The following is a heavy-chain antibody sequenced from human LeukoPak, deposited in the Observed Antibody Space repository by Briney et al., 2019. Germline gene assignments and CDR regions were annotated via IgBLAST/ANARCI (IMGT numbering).Heavy chain of an antibody. Sequence: PSETLSPICTVSGGSISSYYWSWIRQPAGKGLEWIGRIYTSGSTNYNPSLKSRVTMSVDTSKNQFSLKLSSVTAADTAVYYCARFGDTAMVTSVWGQGTLVTVSS. CDR1: GGSISSYY. J-gene: IGHJ4*02. D-gene: IGHD5-18*01. CDR2: IYTSGST. CDR3: ARFGDTAMVTSV. V-gene: IGHV4-4*07.